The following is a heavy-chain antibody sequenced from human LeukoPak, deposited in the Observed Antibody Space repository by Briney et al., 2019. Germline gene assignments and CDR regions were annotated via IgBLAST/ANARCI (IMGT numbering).Heavy chain of an antibody. D-gene: IGHD2-2*01. J-gene: IGHJ4*02. Sequence: GGSLRLSCAASGFTFSSYAMSWARQAPGKGLEWVSVISGSGGSTYYADSVKGRFTISRDNSKNTLYLQMNSLRAEDTAVYYCAKSAPDCASTTCYLHFWGQGTLVTVSS. CDR3: AKSAPDCASTTCYLHF. CDR2: ISGSGGST. CDR1: GFTFSSYA. V-gene: IGHV3-23*01.